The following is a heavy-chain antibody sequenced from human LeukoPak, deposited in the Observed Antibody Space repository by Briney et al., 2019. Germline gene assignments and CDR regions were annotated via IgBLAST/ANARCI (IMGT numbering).Heavy chain of an antibody. CDR2: IKQDGSEK. V-gene: IGHV3-7*01. CDR1: GFTFSNYW. J-gene: IGHJ4*02. D-gene: IGHD3-22*01. Sequence: PGGSLRLSCAASGFTFSNYWMSWVRQAPGKGLEWVANIKQDGSEKYYVDSVEGRFTISRDNAKNSLYLQMNSLRAEDTAMYYCARIPGSSGFFDYWGQGTLVTVSS. CDR3: ARIPGSSGFFDY.